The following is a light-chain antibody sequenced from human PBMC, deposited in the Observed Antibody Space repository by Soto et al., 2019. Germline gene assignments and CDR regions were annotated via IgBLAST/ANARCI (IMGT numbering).Light chain of an antibody. V-gene: IGLV2-11*01. J-gene: IGLJ1*01. CDR2: DVG. CDR3: CSYAGSYTYF. Sequence: QSVLTQPRSVSGSPGQSVTISCTGTSSDVGGYNYVSWYQQHPGKAPKLMIYDVGKRPSGVPDRFSGSKSGNTASLTISGLQAEDEADYYCCSYAGSYTYFFGTGTKLTVL. CDR1: SSDVGGYNY.